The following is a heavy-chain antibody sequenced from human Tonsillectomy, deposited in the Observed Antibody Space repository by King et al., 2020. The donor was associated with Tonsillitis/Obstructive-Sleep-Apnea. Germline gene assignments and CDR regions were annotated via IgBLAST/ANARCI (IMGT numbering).Heavy chain of an antibody. CDR1: GFSFSNYA. V-gene: IGHV3-23*04. CDR3: AKDKAALDY. Sequence: VQLVESGGGLVQPGGSLRLSCAASGFSFSNYAMTWVRQAPGKGLEWVSGISGSGGFTYYAASVKVRFTISRDNSKNTLYLQMNSLRADDTAVYYCAKDKAALDYWGQGTLVSVSS. CDR2: ISGSGGFT. J-gene: IGHJ4*02.